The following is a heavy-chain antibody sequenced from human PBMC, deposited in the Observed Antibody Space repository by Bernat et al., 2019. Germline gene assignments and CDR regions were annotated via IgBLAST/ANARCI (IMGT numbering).Heavy chain of an antibody. CDR1: GFTFSSYA. CDR3: ARTAKSSSWYVLDY. J-gene: IGHJ4*02. CDR2: ISYDGSNK. Sequence: QVQLVESGGGVVQPGGSLRLSCAASGFTFSSYAMHWVRQAPGKGLEWVAVISYDGSNKYYADSVKGRFTISRDNSKNTLYLQMNSLRAEDTAVYYCARTAKSSSWYVLDYWGQGTLVTVSS. D-gene: IGHD6-13*01. V-gene: IGHV3-30-3*01.